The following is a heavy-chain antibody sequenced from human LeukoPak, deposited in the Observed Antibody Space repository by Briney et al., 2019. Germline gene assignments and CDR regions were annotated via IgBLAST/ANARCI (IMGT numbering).Heavy chain of an antibody. CDR3: ARGGTTGTTKSRFDP. V-gene: IGHV1-69*06. D-gene: IGHD1-1*01. Sequence: ASVKVSCKASGGTFSSYAISWVRQAPGQGLEWMGGIIPIFGTANYAQKFQGRVTITADKSTSAAYMELSSLRSEDTAVYYCARGGTTGTTKSRFDPWGQGTLVTVSS. J-gene: IGHJ5*02. CDR1: GGTFSSYA. CDR2: IIPIFGTA.